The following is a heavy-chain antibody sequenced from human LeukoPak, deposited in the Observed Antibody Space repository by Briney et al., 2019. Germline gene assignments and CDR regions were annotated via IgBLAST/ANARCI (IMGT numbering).Heavy chain of an antibody. J-gene: IGHJ4*02. CDR2: ISGSGGST. CDR3: AKDGGRVVTARNFDY. D-gene: IGHD2-21*02. CDR1: GFTFSNYA. Sequence: GGSLRLSCAASGFTFSNYAMTWVRQAPGKGLEWVSAISGSGGSTYYADSVKGRFTISRDNSKNTLYLQMSSLRAEDTAVYYCAKDGGRVVTARNFDYWGQGTLVTVSS. V-gene: IGHV3-23*01.